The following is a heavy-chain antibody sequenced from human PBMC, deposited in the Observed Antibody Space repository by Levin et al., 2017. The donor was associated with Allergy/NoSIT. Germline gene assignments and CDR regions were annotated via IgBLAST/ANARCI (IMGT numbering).Heavy chain of an antibody. J-gene: IGHJ3*02. V-gene: IGHV3-21*01. CDR2: ISSSSSYI. Sequence: LSLTCAASGFTFSSYSMNWVRQAPGKGLEWVSSISSSSSYIYYADSVKGRFTISRDNAKNSLYLQMNSLRAEDTAVYYCAREVEQLDDAFDIWGQGTMVTVSS. D-gene: IGHD6-6*01. CDR1: GFTFSSYS. CDR3: AREVEQLDDAFDI.